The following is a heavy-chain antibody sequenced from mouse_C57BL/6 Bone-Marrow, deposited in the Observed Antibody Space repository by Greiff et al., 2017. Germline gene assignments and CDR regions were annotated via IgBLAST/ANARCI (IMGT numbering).Heavy chain of an antibody. CDR2: INSDGGSP. V-gene: IGHV5-2*01. Sequence: EVQLVESGGGLVQPGESLKLSCESNEYEFPSHDMSWVRKTPEKRLELVAAINSDGGSPYYPDTMARRFIISRDNTKKTLYLQMSSLRSEDTALYYCARRPLLWVSCGYFDVWGTGTTVTVSS. CDR3: ARRPLLWVSCGYFDV. D-gene: IGHD2-1*01. CDR1: EYEFPSHD. J-gene: IGHJ1*03.